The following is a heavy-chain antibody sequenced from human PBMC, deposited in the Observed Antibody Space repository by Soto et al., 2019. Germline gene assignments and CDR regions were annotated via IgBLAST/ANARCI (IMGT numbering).Heavy chain of an antibody. D-gene: IGHD2-2*01. V-gene: IGHV3-53*01. Sequence: GSLRLCCAAADFIGRDNFMIWVRQAPGKGVEWVSALYRGGVAYYADAVKGRFIVSRDNPENTLYLQMTSLGADDSAIYYCARALVEVPAHPRLDAFDLWGQGTVVTVSS. CDR1: DFIGRDNF. CDR2: LYRGGVA. CDR3: ARALVEVPAHPRLDAFDL. J-gene: IGHJ3*01.